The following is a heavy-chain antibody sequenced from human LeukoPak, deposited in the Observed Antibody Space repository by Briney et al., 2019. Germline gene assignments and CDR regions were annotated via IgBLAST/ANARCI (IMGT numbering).Heavy chain of an antibody. CDR1: GGTFSSYA. Sequence: SVKVSCKASGGTFSSYAISWVRQAPGQGLEWMGGIIPIFGTANYAQKFQGRVTITTDESTSTAYMELSSLRSEDTAVYCCARDHPLYSGYSPRDYYMDVWGKGTTVTVSS. J-gene: IGHJ6*03. D-gene: IGHD5-12*01. CDR2: IIPIFGTA. CDR3: ARDHPLYSGYSPRDYYMDV. V-gene: IGHV1-69*05.